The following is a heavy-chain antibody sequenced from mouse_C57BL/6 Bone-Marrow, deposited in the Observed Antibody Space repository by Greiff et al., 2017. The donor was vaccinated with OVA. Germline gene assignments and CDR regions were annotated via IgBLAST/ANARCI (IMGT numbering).Heavy chain of an antibody. V-gene: IGHV1-53*01. CDR2: INPSNGGT. J-gene: IGHJ2*01. CDR1: GYTFTSYW. D-gene: IGHD1-1*01. CDR3: ARPFITTVVGDY. Sequence: QVQLQQSGTELVKPGASVKLSCKASGYTFTSYWMHWVKQRPGQGLEWIGNINPSNGGTNYNEKFKSKATLTVDKSSSTAYMQLSSLTSEDSAVYFCARPFITTVVGDYWGQGTTLTVSS.